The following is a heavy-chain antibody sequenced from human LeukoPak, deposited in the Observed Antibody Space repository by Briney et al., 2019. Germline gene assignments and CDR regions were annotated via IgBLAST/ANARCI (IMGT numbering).Heavy chain of an antibody. CDR2: ISGSDGST. CDR1: GFTFSSYA. V-gene: IGHV3-23*01. Sequence: GGSLRLSCAASGFTFSSYAMSWVRQAPGKGLEWVSAISGSDGSTYYTDSVKGRFTISRDNSKSTLYLQTNSLRADDTAVYYCAKVEYKHLIPYYFDYWGQGTLVTVSS. CDR3: AKVEYKHLIPYYFDY. J-gene: IGHJ4*02. D-gene: IGHD2-2*01.